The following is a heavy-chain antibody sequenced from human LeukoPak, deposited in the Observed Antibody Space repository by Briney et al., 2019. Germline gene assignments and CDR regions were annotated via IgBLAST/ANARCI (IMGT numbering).Heavy chain of an antibody. V-gene: IGHV4-59*01. Sequence: SETLSLTCPVSGGSIRNYYWSWIRPPPGKGLEWIGYIYYSGSTNYNPSLKSRVTISVDTSKNQFSLKLSSVTAADTAVYYCAKESTSYHRYFDLWGRGTLVTVSS. CDR1: GGSIRNYY. CDR3: AKESTSYHRYFDL. D-gene: IGHD1-14*01. J-gene: IGHJ2*01. CDR2: IYYSGST.